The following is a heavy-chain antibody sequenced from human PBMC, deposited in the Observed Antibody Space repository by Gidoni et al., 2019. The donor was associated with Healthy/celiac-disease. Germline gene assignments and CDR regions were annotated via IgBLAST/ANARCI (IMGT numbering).Heavy chain of an antibody. CDR1: GFTVSSNY. D-gene: IGHD3-3*01. Sequence: EVQLVESGGGLVQPGGSLRLSCAASGFTVSSNYMSWVRQAPGKGLEWVSVIYSGGSTYYADSVKGRFTISRDNSKNTLYLQMNSLRAEDTAVYYCARASYYDFWSEKVPAFDIWGQGTMVTVSS. J-gene: IGHJ3*02. V-gene: IGHV3-66*01. CDR3: ARASYYDFWSEKVPAFDI. CDR2: IYSGGST.